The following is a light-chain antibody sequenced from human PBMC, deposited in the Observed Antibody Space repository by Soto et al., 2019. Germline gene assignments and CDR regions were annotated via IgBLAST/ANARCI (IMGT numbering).Light chain of an antibody. CDR1: QTIKNY. V-gene: IGKV1-39*01. J-gene: IGKJ2*01. CDR3: HQSYITPPA. CDR2: TTS. Sequence: DIQMSQSPSSLSASVGDIVTITCRASQTIKNYLNWYQQKPGRAPNLLIYTTSRLQSGVPTRFSGSGSGTDFTLTISNLQPEDFATYSCHQSYITPPAFGQGTKVDIK.